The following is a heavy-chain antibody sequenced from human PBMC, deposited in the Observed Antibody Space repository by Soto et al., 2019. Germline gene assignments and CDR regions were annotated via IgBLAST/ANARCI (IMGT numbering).Heavy chain of an antibody. Sequence: QVQLQEAGPGLVKPSQTLSLTCTVSGGSISSDDYYWSWIRQPPAKGTVWIGYIYCIGSTYYNPSLKSRVTISVDTSRDQFSLKLSGVTAADTAVYYCARDLGFGEGKQHNYWFDPWGQGTLVTVSS. CDR2: IYCIGST. CDR1: GGSISSDDYY. CDR3: ARDLGFGEGKQHNYWFDP. J-gene: IGHJ5*02. V-gene: IGHV4-30-4*01. D-gene: IGHD3-10*01.